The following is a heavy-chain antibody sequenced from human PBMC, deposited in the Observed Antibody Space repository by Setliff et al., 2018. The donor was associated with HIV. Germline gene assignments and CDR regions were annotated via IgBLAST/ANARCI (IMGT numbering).Heavy chain of an antibody. CDR3: ARHGDYYEFLTYYYPRYSFDY. D-gene: IGHD3-9*01. J-gene: IGHJ4*01. V-gene: IGHV4-39*01. Sequence: SETLSLTCAAYGGPFTNHGWNWIRQSPGKGLEWIGSIYYTGSTHYSPSLKSRVTISVDTSKNKFSLRLSSVTAANTAVYYCARHGDYYEFLTYYYPRYSFDYWGLGTLVTVSS. CDR2: IYYTGST. CDR1: GGPFTNHG.